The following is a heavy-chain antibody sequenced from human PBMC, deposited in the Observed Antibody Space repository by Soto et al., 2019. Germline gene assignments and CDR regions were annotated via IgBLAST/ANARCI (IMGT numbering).Heavy chain of an antibody. J-gene: IGHJ3*02. CDR3: ARGGLSPDPFDI. V-gene: IGHV1-69*13. CDR2: IIPIFGTA. Sequence: ASVKVSCKASGGTFSSYAISWVRQAPGQGLEWMGGIIPIFGTANYAQKFQGRVTITADESTSTAYMELSSLRSEDTAVYYCARGGLSPDPFDIWGQGTMVTVSS. D-gene: IGHD5-12*01. CDR1: GGTFSSYA.